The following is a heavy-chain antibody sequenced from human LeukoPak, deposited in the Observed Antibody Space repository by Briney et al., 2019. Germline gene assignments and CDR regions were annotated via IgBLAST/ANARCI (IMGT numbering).Heavy chain of an antibody. D-gene: IGHD3-22*01. CDR3: ARDSSGTAGTASDI. J-gene: IGHJ3*02. CDR1: GFTFSSYS. Sequence: GGSLRLSCAASGFTFSSYSMNWVRQAPGKGLEWVSSISSSSSYIYYADSVKGRFTISRDNAKNSLYLQMNSLRAEDTAVYYCARDSSGTAGTASDIWGLGTMVTVSS. V-gene: IGHV3-21*01. CDR2: ISSSSSYI.